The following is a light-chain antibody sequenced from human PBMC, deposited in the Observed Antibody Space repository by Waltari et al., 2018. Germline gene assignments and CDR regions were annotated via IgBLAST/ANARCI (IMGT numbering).Light chain of an antibody. CDR3: QAWDSSTHVV. CDR1: KLGDKY. V-gene: IGLV3-1*01. CDR2: QDR. Sequence: SYELTQPPSVSVSPGQTASITCSGDKLGDKYACWYQQKPGQSPVRVIYQDRKRPSGIPERFSGSNSGNTSTLTISGTQTMDEADYYCQAWDSSTHVVFGGGTKLTVL. J-gene: IGLJ2*01.